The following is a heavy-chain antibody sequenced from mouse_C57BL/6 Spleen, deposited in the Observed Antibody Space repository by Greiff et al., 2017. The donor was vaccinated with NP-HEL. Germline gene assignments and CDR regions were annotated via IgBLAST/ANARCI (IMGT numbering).Heavy chain of an antibody. Sequence: EVQGVESGGGLVKPGGSLKLSCAASGFTFSDYGMHWVRQAPEKGLEWVAYISSGSSTIYYADTVKGRFTISRDNAKNTLFLQMTSLRSEDTAMYYCARRYYYGSSYDAMDYWGQGTSVTVSS. CDR3: ARRYYYGSSYDAMDY. CDR2: ISSGSSTI. J-gene: IGHJ4*01. D-gene: IGHD1-1*01. V-gene: IGHV5-17*01. CDR1: GFTFSDYG.